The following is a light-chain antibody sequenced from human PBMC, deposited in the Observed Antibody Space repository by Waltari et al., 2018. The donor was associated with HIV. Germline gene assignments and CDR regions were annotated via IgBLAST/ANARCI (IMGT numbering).Light chain of an antibody. CDR2: GNN. Sequence: QSVLTQPPSVFGAPGQRVTIHCTGSSSTIGAGYAVPRYQQLPGTAPKLLISGNNNRPSGVPDRFSGSKSGTSASLAITGLQAEDEADYYCQSYDSSLGGYVFGTGTKVTVL. V-gene: IGLV1-40*01. CDR1: SSTIGAGYA. J-gene: IGLJ1*01. CDR3: QSYDSSLGGYV.